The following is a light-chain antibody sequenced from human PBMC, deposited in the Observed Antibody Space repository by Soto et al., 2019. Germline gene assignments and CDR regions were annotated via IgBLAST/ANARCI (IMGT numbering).Light chain of an antibody. V-gene: IGKV1-27*01. Sequence: DIQMTQSPSSLSASVGDRVTITCRASQAISNYLAWYQQKPGKVPELLIYGASILQPGIPSRLSGGGCGTDFALNISSLRPEEVATYYCQKYISVAFTCDAGT. CDR3: QKYISVAFT. CDR1: QAISNY. CDR2: GAS. J-gene: IGKJ3*01.